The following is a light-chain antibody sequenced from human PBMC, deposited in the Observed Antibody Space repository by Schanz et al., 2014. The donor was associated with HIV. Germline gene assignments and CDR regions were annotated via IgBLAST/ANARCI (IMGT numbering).Light chain of an antibody. Sequence: DIQMTQSPSTLSAAVGDRVTITCRASQNIGKWLTWYQQKPGKAPNLLIYQASILKGGVPSRFSGSGSGTEFTLTISSLRPDDFGTYFCHQYESSSWTFGQGTKVEIQ. J-gene: IGKJ1*01. CDR2: QAS. V-gene: IGKV1-5*03. CDR3: HQYESSSWT. CDR1: QNIGKW.